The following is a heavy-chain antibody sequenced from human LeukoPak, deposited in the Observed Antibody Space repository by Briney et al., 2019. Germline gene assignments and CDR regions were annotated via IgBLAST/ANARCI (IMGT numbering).Heavy chain of an antibody. CDR3: ASLNFDY. J-gene: IGHJ4*02. CDR2: IYHSGST. Sequence: SETLSLTCTVSGHSISSGYYWGWIRQPPGKGLEWIGSIYHSGSTNYNPSLKSRVTISVDTSKNQFSLKLSSVTAADTAVYYCASLNFDYWGQGTLVTVSS. V-gene: IGHV4-38-2*02. CDR1: GHSISSGYY.